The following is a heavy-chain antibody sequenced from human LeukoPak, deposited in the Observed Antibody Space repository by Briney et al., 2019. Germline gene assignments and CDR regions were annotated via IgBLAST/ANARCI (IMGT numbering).Heavy chain of an antibody. Sequence: SETLSLTCTVSGGSISSYYWTWIRQPAGKGLEYLGRIYSSGSTNYHPSLKSRVTMSVDTSKNQFSLKLNSVTAADTAVYYCARETGGLYYFDYWGQGALVTVSS. CDR3: ARETGGLYYFDY. V-gene: IGHV4-4*07. J-gene: IGHJ4*02. CDR2: IYSSGST. CDR1: GGSISSYY. D-gene: IGHD7-27*01.